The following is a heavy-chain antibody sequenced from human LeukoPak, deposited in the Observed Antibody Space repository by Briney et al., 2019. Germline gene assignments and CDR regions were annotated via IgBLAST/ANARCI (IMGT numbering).Heavy chain of an antibody. D-gene: IGHD3-22*01. CDR1: GFTFDDYA. J-gene: IGHJ3*02. Sequence: GGSLRLSCAASGFTFDDYAMRWVRHAPGEGLEWVSGISWNSGSIGYADSVKGRFTISRDNAKNSLYLQRNSLRAEDTALYYCAKDIIPYYYDSSGFLAFDIWGQGTMVTVSS. CDR2: ISWNSGSI. V-gene: IGHV3-9*01. CDR3: AKDIIPYYYDSSGFLAFDI.